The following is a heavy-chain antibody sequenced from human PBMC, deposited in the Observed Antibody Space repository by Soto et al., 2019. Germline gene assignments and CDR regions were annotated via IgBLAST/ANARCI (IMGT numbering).Heavy chain of an antibody. CDR2: ISSRASAT. D-gene: IGHD2-15*01. Sequence: GGSLRLSCEASIFTFSDYYMTWIRQAPGKGLGWVSSISSRASATYYADSVKGRFTISRDNAKNSVSLQMNSLRAEDTAVYYCARDYCSETTCPNYGMDVWGQGTMVTVSS. V-gene: IGHV3-11*01. CDR3: ARDYCSETTCPNYGMDV. J-gene: IGHJ6*02. CDR1: IFTFSDYY.